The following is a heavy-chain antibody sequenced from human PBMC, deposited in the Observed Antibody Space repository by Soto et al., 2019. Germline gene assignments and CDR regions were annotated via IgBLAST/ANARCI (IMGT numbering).Heavy chain of an antibody. D-gene: IGHD4-17*01. Sequence: QPGGSLRLSCTASGFSFSNYIISWVRQAPGKGLEWVSGISGSGDNTFYADSVKGRFTISRDNSRNTVYLQMNSLRVEDTAVYYCATRGSRVTVTAWGQGTLVTVSS. J-gene: IGHJ5*02. CDR3: ATRGSRVTVTA. V-gene: IGHV3-23*01. CDR2: ISGSGDNT. CDR1: GFSFSNYI.